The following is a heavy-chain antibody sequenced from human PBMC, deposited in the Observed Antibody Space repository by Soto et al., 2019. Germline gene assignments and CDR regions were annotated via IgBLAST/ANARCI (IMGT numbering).Heavy chain of an antibody. V-gene: IGHV3-30-3*02. D-gene: IGHD2-2*02. J-gene: IGHJ4*02. CDR1: GFTFSSYA. Sequence: SLRLSCAASGFTFSSYAMHWVRQAPGKGLEWVAVISYDGSNKYYADSVKARFTVSRDNSKNTLYLQMSGLRAEDTAVYYCAKSPDFFCSSANCYRYYFDYWSQGTLVTVS. CDR3: AKSPDFFCSSANCYRYYFDY. CDR2: ISYDGSNK.